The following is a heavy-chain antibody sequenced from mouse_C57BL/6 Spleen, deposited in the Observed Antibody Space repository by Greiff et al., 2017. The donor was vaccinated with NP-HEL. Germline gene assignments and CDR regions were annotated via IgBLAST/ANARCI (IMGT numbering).Heavy chain of an antibody. J-gene: IGHJ4*01. V-gene: IGHV1-15*01. Sequence: VQLQQSGAELVRPGASVTLSCKASGYTFTDYEMHWVKQTPVHGLEWIGAIDPETGGTAYNQKFKGKAILTADKSSSTAYMELRSLTSEYSALYYCTRPLHREYYAMDYWGQGTSVTVSS. CDR1: GYTFTDYE. D-gene: IGHD1-2*01. CDR3: TRPLHREYYAMDY. CDR2: IDPETGGT.